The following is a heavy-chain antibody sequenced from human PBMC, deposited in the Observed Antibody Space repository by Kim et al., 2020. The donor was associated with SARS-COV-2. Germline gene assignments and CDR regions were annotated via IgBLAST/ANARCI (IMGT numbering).Heavy chain of an antibody. CDR3: AKDRILRYFDWLPIPPPDY. V-gene: IGHV3-30*18. D-gene: IGHD3-9*01. J-gene: IGHJ4*02. CDR2: ISYDGSNK. Sequence: GGSLRLSCAASGFTFSFYGMHWVRQAPGKGLEWVAVISYDGSNKYYADSVKGRFTISRDNSKNTLYLQMNSLRAEDTAVYYCAKDRILRYFDWLPIPPPDYWGQGNLVTVSS. CDR1: GFTFSFYG.